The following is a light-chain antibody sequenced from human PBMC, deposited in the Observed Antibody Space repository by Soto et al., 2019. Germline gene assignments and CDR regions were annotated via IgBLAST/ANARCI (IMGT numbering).Light chain of an antibody. V-gene: IGLV3-27*01. CDR1: VLAKKY. CDR2: KDS. Sequence: SYELTQPSSVSVSPGQTARITCSGDVLAKKYARWFQQKPGQAPVLVIYKDSERPSGIPERFSCSSSGTTVTLTISGAQVEDEADYYCYSAADNNGVFGGGTKVTVI. CDR3: YSAADNNGV. J-gene: IGLJ3*02.